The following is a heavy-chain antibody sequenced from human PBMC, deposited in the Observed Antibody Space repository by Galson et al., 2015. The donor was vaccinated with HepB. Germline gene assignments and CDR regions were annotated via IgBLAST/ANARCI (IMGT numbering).Heavy chain of an antibody. CDR3: SRGQGSSSWLLGY. CDR2: ISIDGRNK. J-gene: IGHJ4*02. V-gene: IGHV3-30*03. Sequence: SLRLSCAASGFTFTSYVIHWVRQAPGKGLEWVAVISIDGRNKYYADSVKGRFTISRDHSGNTLSLQMNSLRAEDTAVYYCSRGQGSSSWLLGYWGQGTLVTVSA. CDR1: GFTFTSYV. D-gene: IGHD6-13*01.